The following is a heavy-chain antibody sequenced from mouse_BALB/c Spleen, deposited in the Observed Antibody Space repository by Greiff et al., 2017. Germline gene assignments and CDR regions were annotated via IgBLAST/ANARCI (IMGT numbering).Heavy chain of an antibody. V-gene: IGHV5-12-1*01. J-gene: IGHJ1*01. Sequence: EVKLMESGGGLVKPGGSLKLSCAASGFAFSSYDMSWVRQTPEKRLEWVAYISSGGGSTYYPDTVKGRFTISRDNAKNTLYLQMSSLKSEDTAMYYCARLWLRRYFDVWGAGTTVTVSS. CDR2: ISSGGGST. CDR1: GFAFSSYD. D-gene: IGHD2-2*01. CDR3: ARLWLRRYFDV.